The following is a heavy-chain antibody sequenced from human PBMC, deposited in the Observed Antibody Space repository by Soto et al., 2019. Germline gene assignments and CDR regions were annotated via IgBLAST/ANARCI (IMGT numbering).Heavy chain of an antibody. CDR1: GYTFTSYA. CDR3: ARERFIRGYYDSSGYYYFDY. Sequence: ASVKVSCKASGYTFTSYAMHWVRQAPGQRLEWMGWINAGNGNTKYSQKFQGRVTITRDTSASTAYMELSSLRSEDTAVYYCARERFIRGYYDSSGYYYFDYWGQGTLVTVSS. J-gene: IGHJ4*02. V-gene: IGHV1-3*01. CDR2: INAGNGNT. D-gene: IGHD3-22*01.